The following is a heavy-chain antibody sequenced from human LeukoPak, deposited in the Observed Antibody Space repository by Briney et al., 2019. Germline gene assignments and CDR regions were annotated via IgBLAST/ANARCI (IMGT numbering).Heavy chain of an antibody. CDR2: INPSGGST. D-gene: IGHD6-6*01. J-gene: IGHJ5*02. CDR3: ARLRSSIAARLGWFDP. V-gene: IGHV1-46*01. Sequence: ASVKVSCKASGYTFTSYGISWVRQAPGQGLEWMGIINPSGGSTSYAQKFQGRVTMTRDMSTSTVYMELSSLRSEDTAVYYCARLRSSIAARLGWFDPWGQGTLVTVSS. CDR1: GYTFTSYG.